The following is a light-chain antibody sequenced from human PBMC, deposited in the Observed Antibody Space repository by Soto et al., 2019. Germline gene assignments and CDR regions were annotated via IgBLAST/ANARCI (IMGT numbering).Light chain of an antibody. CDR1: QYVSSSY. Sequence: EIVLTQSPGTLSLSPGERATLSCRASQYVSSSYLAWYQQKPGQAPRLLIYGASIRATVIPERFSGSGSGTDFTLTISRLEPEDFALYYCQQYGSSPLTFGQGTKVEIK. J-gene: IGKJ1*01. CDR2: GAS. CDR3: QQYGSSPLT. V-gene: IGKV3-20*01.